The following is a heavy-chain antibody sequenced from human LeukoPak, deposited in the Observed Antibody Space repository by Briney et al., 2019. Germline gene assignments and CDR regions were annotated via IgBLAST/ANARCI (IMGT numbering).Heavy chain of an antibody. D-gene: IGHD3-10*01. J-gene: IGHJ5*02. CDR2: IYYSGST. CDR1: GGSISSSSYY. CDR3: ASLWFGELPYNWFDP. Sequence: SETLSLTCTVAGGSISSSSYYWGWIRQPPGKGLEWIGSIYYSGSTYYNPSLKSRVTISVDTSKNQFSLKLSSVTAADTAVYYCASLWFGELPYNWFDPWGQGTPVTVSS. V-gene: IGHV4-39*01.